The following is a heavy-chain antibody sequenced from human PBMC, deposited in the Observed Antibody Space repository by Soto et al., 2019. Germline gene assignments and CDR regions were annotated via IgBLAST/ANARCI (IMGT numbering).Heavy chain of an antibody. CDR2: ISYDGSNK. J-gene: IGHJ4*02. V-gene: IGHV3-30-3*01. CDR1: GFTFSSYA. D-gene: IGHD6-13*01. Sequence: GGSLRLSCAASGFTFSSYAMHWVRQAPGKGLEWVAVISYDGSNKYYADSVKGRFTISRDNSKNTLYLQMNSLRAEDTAVYYCARGWLGVAAADYYFDYWGQGTLVTVSS. CDR3: ARGWLGVAAADYYFDY.